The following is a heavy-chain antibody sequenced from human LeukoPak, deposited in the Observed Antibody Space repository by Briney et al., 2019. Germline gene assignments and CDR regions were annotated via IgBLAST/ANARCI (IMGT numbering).Heavy chain of an antibody. J-gene: IGHJ6*04. D-gene: IGHD6-6*01. CDR1: GGSISSHY. Sequence: SETLSLTCTVSGGSISSHYWSWIRQPPGKGLEWIGYIYYSGSTNYHPSLKSRVTISVDTSKNQFSLKLSSVTAADTAVYYCARGTYSSSSEKMDVWGKGTTVTVSS. CDR2: IYYSGST. V-gene: IGHV4-59*11. CDR3: ARGTYSSSSEKMDV.